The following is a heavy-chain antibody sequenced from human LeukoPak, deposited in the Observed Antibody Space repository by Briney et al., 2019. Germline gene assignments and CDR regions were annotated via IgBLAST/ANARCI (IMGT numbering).Heavy chain of an antibody. CDR2: ISSRSSYI. V-gene: IGHV3-21*01. CDR1: GFTFSSYS. D-gene: IGHD4-23*01. CDR3: TRSNSDLDS. Sequence: GGSLRLSCAASGFTFSSYSMNWVRQAPGKGLEWVSSISSRSSYIYYADSVRGRFTISRDNAKDSLYLQMNTLRAEDTAVYYCTRSNSDLDSWGQGTLVTVSS. J-gene: IGHJ4*02.